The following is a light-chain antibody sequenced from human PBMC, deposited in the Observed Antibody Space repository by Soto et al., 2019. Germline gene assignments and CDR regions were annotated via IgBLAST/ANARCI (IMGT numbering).Light chain of an antibody. CDR3: SSYGGSSNLV. Sequence: QSALTQPASVSASPGQSITISCTGTSSDVGDYKYVSWYQQHPGKAPQLMIYEVNKRPSGVPDRFSGSKSGNTASLTVSGLQAEDEADYYCSSYGGSSNLVFGGGTKLTVL. V-gene: IGLV2-8*01. CDR1: SSDVGDYKY. CDR2: EVN. J-gene: IGLJ2*01.